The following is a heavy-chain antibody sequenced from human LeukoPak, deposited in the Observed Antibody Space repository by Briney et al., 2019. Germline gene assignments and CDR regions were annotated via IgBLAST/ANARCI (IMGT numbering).Heavy chain of an antibody. CDR3: ARVGYDSSGYYYDY. V-gene: IGHV1-18*01. CDR1: GYTFTSYG. Sequence: ASVKASCKASGYTFTSYGISWVRQAPGQGLEWMGWIGAYNGNTNYAQKLQGRVTMTTDTSTSTAYMELRSLRSDDTAVYYCARVGYDSSGYYYDYWGQGTLVTVSS. CDR2: IGAYNGNT. D-gene: IGHD3-22*01. J-gene: IGHJ4*02.